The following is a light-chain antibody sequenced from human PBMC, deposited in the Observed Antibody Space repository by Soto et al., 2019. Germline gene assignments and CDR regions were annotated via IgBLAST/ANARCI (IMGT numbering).Light chain of an antibody. J-gene: IGLJ3*02. CDR3: SAYTSRSTWV. CDR1: SSDVGAYHY. CDR2: EVS. Sequence: QSVLTQPASVSGSPGQSITISCTGTSSDVGAYHYVSWYQQHPGKAPKLMIYEVSDRPSGVANRFSGSKSGNTAALTISGLHAEDEADYYCSAYTSRSTWVFGGGTKLTVL. V-gene: IGLV2-14*01.